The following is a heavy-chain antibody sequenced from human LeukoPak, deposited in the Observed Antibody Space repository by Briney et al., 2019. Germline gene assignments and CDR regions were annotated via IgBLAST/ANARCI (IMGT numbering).Heavy chain of an antibody. J-gene: IGHJ4*02. V-gene: IGHV3-23*01. CDR2: IGDSGGST. CDR1: GFTFSSYA. Sequence: GGSLRLSCAASGFTFSSYAMSWVRQAPGKGLEWVSTIGDSGGSTYYADSVKGRFTNFRDNSKNTLYLQMNSLRAEDTAVYYCAPSAFDYWGQGTLVTVSS. CDR3: APSAFDY.